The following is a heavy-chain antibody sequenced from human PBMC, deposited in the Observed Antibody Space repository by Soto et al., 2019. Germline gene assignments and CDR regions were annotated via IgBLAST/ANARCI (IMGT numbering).Heavy chain of an antibody. J-gene: IGHJ4*02. Sequence: PGGSLRLSCAASGFTFSSYSMNWVRQAPGKGLEWVSYIKQDGSDKYYVDSVRGRFTISRDNAKNSLYLQMNSLRAEDTAVYYCVRDPGTTGRLDYWGQGTLVTVFS. D-gene: IGHD1-7*01. V-gene: IGHV3-7*01. CDR3: VRDPGTTGRLDY. CDR2: IKQDGSDK. CDR1: GFTFSSYS.